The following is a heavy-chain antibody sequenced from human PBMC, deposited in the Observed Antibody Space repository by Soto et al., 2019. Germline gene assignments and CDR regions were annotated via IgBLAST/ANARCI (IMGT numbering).Heavy chain of an antibody. CDR1: GFTFSSYG. V-gene: IGHV3-33*01. J-gene: IGHJ4*02. Sequence: PGGSLRLSCAASGFTFSSYGMHWVRQAPGKGLEWVAVIWYDGSNKYYADSVKGRFTISRDNAKNSLYLQMNSLRAEDTAVYYCARDYYDSSGYYYVFDYWGQGTLVTVSS. CDR2: IWYDGSNK. D-gene: IGHD3-22*01. CDR3: ARDYYDSSGYYYVFDY.